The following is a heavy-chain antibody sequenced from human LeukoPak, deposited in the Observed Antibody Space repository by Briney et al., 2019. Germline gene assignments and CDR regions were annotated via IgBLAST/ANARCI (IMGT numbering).Heavy chain of an antibody. CDR3: VRTSSGYSPI. CDR2: ISSNGGST. J-gene: IGHJ3*02. CDR1: GFTFSWHA. D-gene: IGHD3-22*01. Sequence: GGSLRLSCSASGFTFSWHAMHWVRQAPGKGLEYVSAISSNGGSTYYADSVKGRFTISRDNSKHTLYLQMSSLRAEDTAVFYCVRTSSGYSPIWGQGTMVTVSS. V-gene: IGHV3-64D*06.